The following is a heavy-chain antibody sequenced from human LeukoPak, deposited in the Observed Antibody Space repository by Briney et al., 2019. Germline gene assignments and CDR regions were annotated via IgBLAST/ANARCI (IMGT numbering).Heavy chain of an antibody. Sequence: TASETLSLTCTVSGGSISSSYWSWIRQPPGKGLEWIGYISYIGSTNYNPSLKSRVTMSVDTSKNQFSLKLSSVTAADTAVYYCAIQPRVATIKGLDYWGQGTLVTVSS. V-gene: IGHV4-59*08. CDR1: GGSISSSY. CDR3: AIQPRVATIKGLDY. CDR2: ISYIGST. D-gene: IGHD5-12*01. J-gene: IGHJ4*02.